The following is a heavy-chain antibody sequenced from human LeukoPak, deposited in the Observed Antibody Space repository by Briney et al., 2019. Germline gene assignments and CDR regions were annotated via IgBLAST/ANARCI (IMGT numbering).Heavy chain of an antibody. Sequence: ASVKVSCKASGYTFTSYDINWVRQATGQGLEWMGWMNPNSGNTGYAQKFQGRVTMTRNTSISTAYMGLSSLRSEDTAVYYCARVARFYCSGGSCYSDYWGQGTLVTVSS. V-gene: IGHV1-8*01. D-gene: IGHD2-15*01. CDR3: ARVARFYCSGGSCYSDY. CDR1: GYTFTSYD. J-gene: IGHJ4*02. CDR2: MNPNSGNT.